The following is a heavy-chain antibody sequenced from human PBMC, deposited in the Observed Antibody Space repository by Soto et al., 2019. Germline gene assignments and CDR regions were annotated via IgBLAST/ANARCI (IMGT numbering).Heavy chain of an antibody. CDR2: IFYSGST. J-gene: IGHJ4*02. V-gene: IGHV4-39*01. CDR1: GGSIISGTYY. CDR3: ARHADRGQLVTAFDD. Sequence: SETLSLTCTVSGGSIISGTYYWVWIRQPPGEGLEWIGSIFYSGSTYYNPSLKSRVTISVDTSKNQFSLKLSPVTAADTAVYYCARHADRGQLVTAFDDWGQGTLVTVSS. D-gene: IGHD6-6*01.